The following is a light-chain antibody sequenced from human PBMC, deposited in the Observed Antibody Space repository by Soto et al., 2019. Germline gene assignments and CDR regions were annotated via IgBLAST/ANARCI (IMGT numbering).Light chain of an antibody. CDR1: QSVSSNN. CDR2: GAS. V-gene: IGKV3-20*01. J-gene: IGKJ3*01. Sequence: EIVLTQSPGTLSLSPGERATLSCRASQSVSSNNLAWYQQRPGQAPRVVIYGASTRATGIPEGFSGSGSGTDFTLTISRLEPEDCAVYYCQQYGRSPFTFGPGTKVDIK. CDR3: QQYGRSPFT.